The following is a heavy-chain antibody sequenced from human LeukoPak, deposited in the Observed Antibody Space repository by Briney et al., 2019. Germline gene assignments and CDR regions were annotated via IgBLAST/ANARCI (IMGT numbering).Heavy chain of an antibody. CDR1: GVSISSYY. V-gene: IGHV4-59*01. CDR3: ARDHGSGWTWAYDY. J-gene: IGHJ4*02. D-gene: IGHD6-19*01. CDR2: ISYSGST. Sequence: SETLSLTRTCSGVSISSYYWSWIRQPPGKGLDWIGYISYSGSTNYNPSLKSRVTISVDTFKNQFSLKLSSVTAADTAVYYCARDHGSGWTWAYDYWGQGTLVTVSS.